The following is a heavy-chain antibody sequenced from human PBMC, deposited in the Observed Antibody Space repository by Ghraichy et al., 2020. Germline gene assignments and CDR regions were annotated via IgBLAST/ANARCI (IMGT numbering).Heavy chain of an antibody. J-gene: IGHJ3*02. CDR1: GYTFTSYD. Sequence: ASVKVSCKASGYTFTSYDINWVRQATGQGLEWMGWMNPNSGNTGYAQKFQGRVTMTRNTSISTAYMELSSLRSEDTAVYYCASFPRFYWAFDIWGQGTMVTVSS. CDR3: ASFPRFYWAFDI. V-gene: IGHV1-8*01. CDR2: MNPNSGNT. D-gene: IGHD2/OR15-2a*01.